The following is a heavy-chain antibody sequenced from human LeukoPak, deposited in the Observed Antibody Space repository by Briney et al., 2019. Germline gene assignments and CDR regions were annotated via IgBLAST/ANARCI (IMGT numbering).Heavy chain of an antibody. D-gene: IGHD3-10*01. V-gene: IGHV3-7*01. CDR2: IKQDGTEK. Sequence: GGSLRLSCAASRFTFSSYWMSWVRQAPGKGLEWVANIKQDGTEKYYVDSVEGRFTISRDNAKNSLYLQMNSLRAEDTAVYYCARASMVRGVITTLYYFDYWGQGTLVTVSS. CDR1: RFTFSSYW. J-gene: IGHJ4*02. CDR3: ARASMVRGVITTLYYFDY.